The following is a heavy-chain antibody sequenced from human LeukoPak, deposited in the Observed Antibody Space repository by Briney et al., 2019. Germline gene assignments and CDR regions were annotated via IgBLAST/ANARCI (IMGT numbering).Heavy chain of an antibody. CDR2: INHSGST. Sequence: SETLSLTCTVSGGSISSSSYYWSWIRQPPGKGLEWIGEINHSGSTNYNPSLKSRVTISVDTSKNQFSLKLSSVTAADTAVYYCARGYYARSYYFDYWGQGTLVTVSS. CDR3: ARGYYARSYYFDY. CDR1: GGSISSSSYY. D-gene: IGHD2/OR15-2a*01. V-gene: IGHV4-39*07. J-gene: IGHJ4*02.